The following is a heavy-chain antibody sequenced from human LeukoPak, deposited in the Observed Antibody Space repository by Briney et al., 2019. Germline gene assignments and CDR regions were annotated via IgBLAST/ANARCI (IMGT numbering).Heavy chain of an antibody. CDR3: ARGAYDSSGYPYILFDY. V-gene: IGHV3-21*01. J-gene: IGHJ4*02. CDR1: GFTFSSYS. Sequence: PGGSLRLSCAASGFTFSSYSMNWVRRAPGKGLEWVSSISSSSSYIYYADSVKGRFTISRDNAKNSLYLQMNSLRAEDTAVYYCARGAYDSSGYPYILFDYWGQGTLVTVSS. CDR2: ISSSSSYI. D-gene: IGHD3-22*01.